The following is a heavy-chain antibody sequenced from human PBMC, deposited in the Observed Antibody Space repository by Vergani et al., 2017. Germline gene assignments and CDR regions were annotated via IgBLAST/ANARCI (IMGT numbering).Heavy chain of an antibody. Sequence: QFQLVQSGAEVKKPGSSGKASCKALGGTFSSYAISWVRQAPGQGLEWMGRIIPIFGTANNAQKFQGVVTITADESTSTAYMELSSLRSEDTAVYYCARQDGYNTYSYGMDVWGQGTTVTVSS. CDR1: GGTFSSYA. CDR3: ARQDGYNTYSYGMDV. J-gene: IGHJ6*02. CDR2: IIPIFGTA. D-gene: IGHD5-24*01. V-gene: IGHV1-69*13.